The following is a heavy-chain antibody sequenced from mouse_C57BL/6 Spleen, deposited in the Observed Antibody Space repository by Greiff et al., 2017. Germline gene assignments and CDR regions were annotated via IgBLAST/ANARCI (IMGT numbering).Heavy chain of an antibody. D-gene: IGHD4-1*01. Sequence: QVQLQQPGAELVMPGASVKLSCKASGYTFTSYWMHWVKQRPGQGLEWIGEIDPSDSSTNYNQKFKGKSTLTVDKSSSTAYMQLSSLTSEDSAVYYCARKGLGAMDYWGQGTSVTVSS. CDR1: GYTFTSYW. J-gene: IGHJ4*01. CDR3: ARKGLGAMDY. V-gene: IGHV1-69*01. CDR2: IDPSDSST.